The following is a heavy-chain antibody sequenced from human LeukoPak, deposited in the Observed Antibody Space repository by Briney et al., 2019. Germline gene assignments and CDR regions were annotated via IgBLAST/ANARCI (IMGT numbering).Heavy chain of an antibody. V-gene: IGHV3-7*01. CDR3: ARVASSSLLDAFDI. D-gene: IGHD6-13*01. CDR2: IKEDGSEK. Sequence: PGGSLRLSCVASGFSFSTYWMSWVRQAPGKGLEWVSDIKEDGSEKYYVDSVKGRFTMSRDNAKNSVYLQMNRLRVEDTAVYYCARVASSSLLDAFDIWGQGTMVTVSS. J-gene: IGHJ3*02. CDR1: GFSFSTYW.